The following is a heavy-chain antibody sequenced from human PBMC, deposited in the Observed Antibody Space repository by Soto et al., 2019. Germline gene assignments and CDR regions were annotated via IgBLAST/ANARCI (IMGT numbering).Heavy chain of an antibody. CDR2: MNPNSGGT. CDR3: ARSIVVVPAELDY. V-gene: IGHV1-2*04. J-gene: IGHJ4*02. CDR1: GYTFTSYD. Sequence: GASVKVSCKASGYTFTSYDINWVRQATGQGLEWMGWMNPNSGGTNYAQKFQGWVTMTRDTSISTAYMELSRLRSDDTAVYYCARSIVVVPAELDYWGQGTLVTVSS. D-gene: IGHD2-2*01.